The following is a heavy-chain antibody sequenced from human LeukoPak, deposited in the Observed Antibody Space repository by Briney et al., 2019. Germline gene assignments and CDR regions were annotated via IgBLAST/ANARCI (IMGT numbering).Heavy chain of an antibody. CDR1: GYTFSNYG. Sequence: ASVKVSCKASGYTFSNYGISWVRQAPGQGLEWMGWISAYNGHTSYAQKLQGRVTMTTDTSTNTAYMELRSLRSDDTAVYYCARGYIAVAGTPTNYWGQGTLVTVSS. J-gene: IGHJ4*02. V-gene: IGHV1-18*01. CDR2: ISAYNGHT. CDR3: ARGYIAVAGTPTNY. D-gene: IGHD6-19*01.